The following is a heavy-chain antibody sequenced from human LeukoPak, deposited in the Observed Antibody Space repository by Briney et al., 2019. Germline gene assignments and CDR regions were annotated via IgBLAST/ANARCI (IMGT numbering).Heavy chain of an antibody. CDR3: ARGGPQTYCSSTSCYLRGYYYGMDV. CDR2: INHSGST. CDR1: GFTFSSYG. Sequence: SGGSLRLSCAASGFTFSSYGMHWVRQPPGKGLEWIGEINHSGSTNYNPSLKSRVTISVDTSKNQFSLKLSSVTAADTAVYYCARGGPQTYCSSTSCYLRGYYYGMDVWGQGTTVTVSS. V-gene: IGHV4-34*01. J-gene: IGHJ6*02. D-gene: IGHD2-2*01.